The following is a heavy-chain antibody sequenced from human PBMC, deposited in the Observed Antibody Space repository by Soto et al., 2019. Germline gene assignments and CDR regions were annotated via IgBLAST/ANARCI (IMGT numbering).Heavy chain of an antibody. V-gene: IGHV4-59*01. D-gene: IGHD4-17*01. CDR2: IYYSGST. CDR1: GGSISSYY. Sequence: QVQLQESGPGLVKPSETLSLTCTVSGGSISSYYWSWIRQPPGKGLEWIGYIYYSGSTNYNPSLKSRVTISVDPSKNQFSLKLSSVTAADTAVYYCASHRDYGDYHFDYWGQGTLVTVSS. J-gene: IGHJ4*02. CDR3: ASHRDYGDYHFDY.